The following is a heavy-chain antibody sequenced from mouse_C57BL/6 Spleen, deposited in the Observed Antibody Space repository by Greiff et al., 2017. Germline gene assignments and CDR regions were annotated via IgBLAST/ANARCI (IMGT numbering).Heavy chain of an antibody. CDR2: IHPNSGST. J-gene: IGHJ4*01. Sequence: QVQLKQPGAELVKPGASVKLSCKASGYTFTSYWMHWVKQRPGQGLEWIGMIHPNSGSTNYNEKFKSKATLTVDKSSSTAYMQLSSLTSEDSAVYDCAKSDYDYRLLAMDYWGQGTSVTVSS. D-gene: IGHD2-4*01. CDR3: AKSDYDYRLLAMDY. V-gene: IGHV1-64*01. CDR1: GYTFTSYW.